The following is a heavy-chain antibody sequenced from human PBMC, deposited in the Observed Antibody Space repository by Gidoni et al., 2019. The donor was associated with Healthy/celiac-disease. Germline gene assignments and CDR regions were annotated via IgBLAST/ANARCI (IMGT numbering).Heavy chain of an antibody. CDR2: IVVGSGNT. CDR3: AGVWFGERSDGMDV. Sequence: QMQLVQSGPEGKKPGTSGKVSCKAAGFTGASSAVQWVRQARGQRLEWIGWIVVGSGNTNDAQKFQERVTIPRDMSTSTAYMELSSLRSEDTAVYYCAGVWFGERSDGMDVWGQGTTVTVSS. J-gene: IGHJ6*02. V-gene: IGHV1-58*01. CDR1: GFTGASSA. D-gene: IGHD3-10*01.